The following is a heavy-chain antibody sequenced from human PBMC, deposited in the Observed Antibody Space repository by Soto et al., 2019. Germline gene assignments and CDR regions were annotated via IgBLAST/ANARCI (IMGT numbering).Heavy chain of an antibody. J-gene: IGHJ6*03. V-gene: IGHV1-8*01. CDR1: GYTFTSYD. Sequence: QVQLVQSGAEVKKPGASVKVSCKASGYTFTSYDINWVRQATGQGLEWMGWMNPNSGNTGYAQKFQGRVTMTRNTPISTAYMELSSLRSEDTAVYYCARVGIEGGYCSSTSCFHYYYYMDVWGKGTTVTVSS. CDR3: ARVGIEGGYCSSTSCFHYYYYMDV. CDR2: MNPNSGNT. D-gene: IGHD2-2*01.